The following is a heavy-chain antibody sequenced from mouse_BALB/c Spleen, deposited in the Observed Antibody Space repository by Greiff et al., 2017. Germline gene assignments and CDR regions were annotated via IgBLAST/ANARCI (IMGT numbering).Heavy chain of an antibody. J-gene: IGHJ1*01. CDR3: ARDYDYDVYLYFDV. CDR2: IRNKANGYTT. CDR1: GFTFTDYY. Sequence: EVMLVESGGGLVQPGGSLRLSCATSGFTFTDYYMSWVRQPPGKALEWLGFIRNKANGYTTEYSASVKGRFTISRDNSQSILYLQMNTLRAEDSATYYCARDYDYDVYLYFDVWGAGTTVTVSS. V-gene: IGHV7-3*02. D-gene: IGHD2-4*01.